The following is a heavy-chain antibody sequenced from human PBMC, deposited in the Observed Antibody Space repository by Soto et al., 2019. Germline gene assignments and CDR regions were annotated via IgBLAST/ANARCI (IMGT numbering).Heavy chain of an antibody. CDR3: ARQGSRGWYGEFDY. V-gene: IGHV4-59*08. J-gene: IGHJ4*02. CDR2: IYYSGST. CDR1: GGSISSYY. D-gene: IGHD6-19*01. Sequence: SETLSLTCTVSGGSISSYYWSWIRQPPGKGLEWIGYIYYSGSTNYNPSLKSRVTISVDTSKNQFSLKLSSVTAADTAVYYCARQGSRGWYGEFDYWGQGTLVTVSS.